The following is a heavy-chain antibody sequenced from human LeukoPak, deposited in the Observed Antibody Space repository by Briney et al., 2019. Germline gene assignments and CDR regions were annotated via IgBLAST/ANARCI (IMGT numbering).Heavy chain of an antibody. Sequence: GGSLRLSCAASGFTVSSNYMSWVRQAPGKGLEWVSVIYSGGSTYYADSVKGRFTISRDNSKNTLYLQMNSLRVEDTAVYYCAREGGGDGYNLDYWGQGTLVTVSS. V-gene: IGHV3-53*01. D-gene: IGHD5-24*01. CDR3: AREGGGDGYNLDY. J-gene: IGHJ4*02. CDR1: GFTVSSNY. CDR2: IYSGGST.